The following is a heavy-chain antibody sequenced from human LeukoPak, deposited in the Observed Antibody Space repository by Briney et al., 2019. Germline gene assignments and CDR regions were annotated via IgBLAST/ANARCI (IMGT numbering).Heavy chain of an antibody. Sequence: GGSLRLSCAASGFTFSSYAMHWVRQAPGKGLEWVAVISYDGSNKYYADSVKGRFTISRDNSKNTLYLQMNSLRAEDTAVYYCARERGSCRKKQYYYYGMDVWGQGTTVTVSS. CDR3: ARERGSCRKKQYYYYGMDV. CDR2: ISYDGSNK. D-gene: IGHD1/OR15-1a*01. V-gene: IGHV3-30-3*01. J-gene: IGHJ6*02. CDR1: GFTFSSYA.